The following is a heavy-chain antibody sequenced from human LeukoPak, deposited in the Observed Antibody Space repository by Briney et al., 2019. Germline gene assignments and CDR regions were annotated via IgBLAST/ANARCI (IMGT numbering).Heavy chain of an antibody. CDR2: ISGSGGST. CDR1: GFTFSSYA. Sequence: PGGSLRLSCAASGFTFSSYAMSWVRQAPGKGLEWVSGISGSGGSTYYADSVKGRFTISRDNSKNTLYLQMNSLRAEDTAVYYCAKDLSYNYRATKDYWGQGTLVTVSS. V-gene: IGHV3-23*01. CDR3: AKDLSYNYRATKDY. D-gene: IGHD1-1*01. J-gene: IGHJ4*02.